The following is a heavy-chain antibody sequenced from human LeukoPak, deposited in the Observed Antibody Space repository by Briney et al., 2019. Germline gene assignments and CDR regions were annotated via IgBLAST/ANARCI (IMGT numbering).Heavy chain of an antibody. Sequence: GASVKVSCKASGYTFTGYYMHWVRQAPGQGLEWMGWINPNSGGTNYAQKFQGRVTMTRDTSISTAYMELSRLRSDDTAVYYCARESQATVVTPSYFDYWGQGTLVTASS. CDR1: GYTFTGYY. V-gene: IGHV1-2*02. CDR3: ARESQATVVTPSYFDY. CDR2: INPNSGGT. D-gene: IGHD4-23*01. J-gene: IGHJ4*02.